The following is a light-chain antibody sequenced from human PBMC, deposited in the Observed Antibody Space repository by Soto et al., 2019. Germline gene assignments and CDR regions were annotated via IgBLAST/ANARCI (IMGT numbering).Light chain of an antibody. CDR1: SNY. CDR2: DVR. V-gene: IGLV2-11*01. Sequence: QSVMAQPRSWSGSPGQSVTISCTGTSNYVSWYQQHPGKAPKLIIYDVRKRPSGVPNRFSGSKSGNTASLTISGLQAEDEADYYCCSFAGSYTSYVFATGTKVTVL. J-gene: IGLJ1*01. CDR3: CSFAGSYTSYV.